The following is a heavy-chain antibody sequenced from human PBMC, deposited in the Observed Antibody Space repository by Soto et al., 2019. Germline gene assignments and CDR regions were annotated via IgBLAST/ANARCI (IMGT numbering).Heavy chain of an antibody. D-gene: IGHD5-12*01. V-gene: IGHV4-31*03. J-gene: IGHJ6*02. CDR2: TYFSKST. CDR1: GDSITSGDKY. CDR3: ARGREVAFQSYDALDV. Sequence: QVQLQESGPGLVKPSQTLSLTCTVSGDSITSGDKYWSWLRHRPGKGLDWIGYTYFSKSTYYNPSLKSRVTTSVDASKNQFSLKLNSVTAADTAVYYCARGREVAFQSYDALDVWGQGTTVTVSS.